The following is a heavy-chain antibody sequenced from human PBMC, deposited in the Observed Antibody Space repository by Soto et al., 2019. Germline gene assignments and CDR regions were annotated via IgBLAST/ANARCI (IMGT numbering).Heavy chain of an antibody. Sequence: QITLKESGPTLVKPTQTLTLTCTFSGFSLSTSGVGVGWIRQPPGKALEWLALIYWDDDKRYSPSLKSRLTITKDTSKNQVVLTMTNMDPVDTATYYCAHSYYEILTGHDAFDIWGQGTMVTVSS. CDR2: IYWDDDK. D-gene: IGHD3-9*01. V-gene: IGHV2-5*02. CDR1: GFSLSTSGVG. CDR3: AHSYYEILTGHDAFDI. J-gene: IGHJ3*02.